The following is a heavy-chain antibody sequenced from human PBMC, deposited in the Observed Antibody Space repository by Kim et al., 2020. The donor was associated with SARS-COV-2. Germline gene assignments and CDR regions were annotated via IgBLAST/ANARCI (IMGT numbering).Heavy chain of an antibody. V-gene: IGHV3-21*01. CDR3: ARGVVPAAPSVV. CDR2: ISSSSSYI. CDR1: GFTFSSYS. J-gene: IGHJ6*02. Sequence: GGSLRLSCAASGFTFSSYSMNWVRQAPGKGLEWVSSISSSSSYIYYADSVKGRFTISRDNAKNSLYLQMNSLRAEDTAVYYCARGVVPAAPSVVWGQGTTVTVSS. D-gene: IGHD2-2*01.